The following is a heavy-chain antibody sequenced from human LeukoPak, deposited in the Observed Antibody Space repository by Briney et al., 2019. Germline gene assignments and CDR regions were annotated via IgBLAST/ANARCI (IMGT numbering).Heavy chain of an antibody. V-gene: IGHV1-2*06. CDR2: INPNSGGT. CDR1: GYTFTGYY. D-gene: IGHD1-26*01. Sequence: ASVKVSYKASGYTFTGYYMHWVRQAPGQGLEWMGRINPNSGGTNYAQKFQGRVTMTRDTSISTAYMELSRLRSDDTAVYYCARDTGRSVGATDYWGQGTLVTVSS. CDR3: ARDTGRSVGATDY. J-gene: IGHJ4*02.